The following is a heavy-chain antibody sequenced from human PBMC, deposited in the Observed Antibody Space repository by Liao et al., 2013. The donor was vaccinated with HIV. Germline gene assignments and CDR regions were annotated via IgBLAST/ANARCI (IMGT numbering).Heavy chain of an antibody. J-gene: IGHJ1*01. CDR3: ARDGAEYFQD. CDR1: GGSISSYY. Sequence: QVQLQESGPGLVKPSETLSLTCIVSGGSISSYYWSWIRQPPGKGLEWIGYISYSGSPNYNPSLRSRVTISVDTSKNQFSLRLSSVTAADTAVYYCARDGAEYFQDWGRGHPRSPS. V-gene: IGHV4-59*12. CDR2: ISYSGSP.